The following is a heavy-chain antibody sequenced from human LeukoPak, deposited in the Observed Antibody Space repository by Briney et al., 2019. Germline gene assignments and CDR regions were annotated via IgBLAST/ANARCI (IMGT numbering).Heavy chain of an antibody. CDR2: ISYDGSNK. J-gene: IGHJ4*02. CDR3: AKDYYASSGSLDY. V-gene: IGHV3-30*18. Sequence: PGGSLRLSCAASGFTFSSYGMHWVRQAPGKGLEWVAVISYDGSNKYYADSVKGRFTISRDNSKNTLYLQMNSLRAEDTAVYYCAKDYYASSGSLDYWGQGPLVTVSS. CDR1: GFTFSSYG. D-gene: IGHD3-22*01.